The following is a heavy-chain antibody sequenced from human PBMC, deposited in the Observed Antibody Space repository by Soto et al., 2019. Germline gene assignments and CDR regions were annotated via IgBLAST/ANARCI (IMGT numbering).Heavy chain of an antibody. J-gene: IGHJ4*02. CDR2: ISHSGST. CDR1: GGSISSAAYY. CDR3: AREYTYGSNFFDC. D-gene: IGHD2-2*02. V-gene: IGHV4-31*03. Sequence: QVQLQESGPGLVKPSQTLSLTCTVSGGSISSAAYYWSWIRQHPGKGLEWIGYISHSGSTYYNPSLTSRVIISVDTSKNQFSLSLTSVTAAGTAVYYCAREYTYGSNFFDCWGQGALVTVSS.